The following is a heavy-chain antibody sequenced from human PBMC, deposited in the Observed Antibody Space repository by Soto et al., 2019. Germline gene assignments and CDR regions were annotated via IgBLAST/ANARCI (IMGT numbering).Heavy chain of an antibody. CDR3: ARSRNLITDDAQVGDFDY. CDR1: GFSLTTPGVG. J-gene: IGHJ4*02. D-gene: IGHD3-10*01. CDR2: IYWDDDE. V-gene: IGHV2-5*02. Sequence: QINLKESGPTLVKPTQTLTLTCSFSGFSLTTPGVGVGWVRQSPGEALEWLALIYWDDDERYSPSLKTGVNISKDPSKNQAVLKMTNMAPVDTATCYCARSRNLITDDAQVGDFDYWGQGILVSVSS.